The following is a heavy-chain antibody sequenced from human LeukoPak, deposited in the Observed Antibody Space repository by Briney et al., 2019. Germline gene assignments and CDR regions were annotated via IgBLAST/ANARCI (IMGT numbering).Heavy chain of an antibody. V-gene: IGHV3-30*03. CDR2: ISYDGSNK. D-gene: IGHD6-6*01. J-gene: IGHJ6*02. CDR1: GFTFSSYG. CDR3: ALAARYYYYTMDV. Sequence: PGGSLRLSCAASGFTFSSYGMHWVRQAPGKGLEWVAVISYDGSNKYYADSVKGRFTISRDNSKNTLYLQMNSLRSEDTAVYYCALAARYYYYTMDVWGQGTTVIVSS.